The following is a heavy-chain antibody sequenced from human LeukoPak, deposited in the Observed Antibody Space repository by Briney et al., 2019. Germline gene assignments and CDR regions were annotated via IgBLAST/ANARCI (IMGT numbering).Heavy chain of an antibody. CDR3: AKDTSSWYYFDY. D-gene: IGHD6-13*01. Sequence: GSLRLSCAASGFTFSSYAMSWVRQAPGKGLEWVSAISGSGGSIYYADSVKGRFTISRDNSKNTLYLQMNSLRAEDTAVYYCAKDTSSWYYFDYWGQGTLVTVSS. V-gene: IGHV3-23*01. CDR2: ISGSGGSI. J-gene: IGHJ4*02. CDR1: GFTFSSYA.